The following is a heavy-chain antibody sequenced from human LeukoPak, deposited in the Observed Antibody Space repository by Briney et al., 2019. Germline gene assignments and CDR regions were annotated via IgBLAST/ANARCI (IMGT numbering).Heavy chain of an antibody. CDR1: GGTFSSYA. Sequence: SVKVSCKASGGTFSSYAISWVRQAPGQGLEWMGGIIPIFGTANYAQKFQGRVTMTRDTSTSTVYMELSSLRSEDTAVYYCARGAFTIFGVVIIRQWFDPWGQGTLVTVSS. D-gene: IGHD3-3*01. J-gene: IGHJ5*02. CDR3: ARGAFTIFGVVIIRQWFDP. CDR2: IIPIFGTA. V-gene: IGHV1-69*05.